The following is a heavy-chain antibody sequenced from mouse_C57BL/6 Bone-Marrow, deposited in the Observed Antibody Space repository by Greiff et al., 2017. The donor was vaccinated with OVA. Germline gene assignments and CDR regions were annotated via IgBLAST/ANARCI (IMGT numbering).Heavy chain of an antibody. CDR2: ISNLAYSI. Sequence: DVKLVESGGGLVQPGGSLKLSCAASGYAVSNSGMAWVRQAPRKGLEWVAFISNLAYSIYYADTVTGRFTISRDNAKNTLYLEMSSLRSEDTAMYYCARRLTGTCCAMDYWGQGTSVTVSS. V-gene: IGHV5-15*01. CDR1: GYAVSNSG. CDR3: ARRLTGTCCAMDY. D-gene: IGHD4-1*01. J-gene: IGHJ4*01.